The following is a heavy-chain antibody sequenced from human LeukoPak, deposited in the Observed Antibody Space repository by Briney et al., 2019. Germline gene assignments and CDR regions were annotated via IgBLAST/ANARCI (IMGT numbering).Heavy chain of an antibody. CDR1: GGTFSSYA. D-gene: IGHD1-26*01. CDR3: ARDPYSGSSIPGEGD. V-gene: IGHV1-69*05. Sequence: ASVKVSCKASGGTFSSYAISWVRQAPGQGLEWMGGIIPIFGTANYAQKFQGRVTITTDESTSTAYMELSSLRSEDTAVYYCARDPYSGSSIPGEGDWGQGTLVTASS. J-gene: IGHJ4*02. CDR2: IIPIFGTA.